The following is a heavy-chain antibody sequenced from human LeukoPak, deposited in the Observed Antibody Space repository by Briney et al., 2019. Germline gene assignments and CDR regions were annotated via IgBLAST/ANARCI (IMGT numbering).Heavy chain of an antibody. J-gene: IGHJ6*03. Sequence: ASVKVSCKASGYTFTSYDINWVRQATGQGLEWMGWMNPNSGNTGFAQKFQGRVTMTRNTSISTAYMELSSLRSEDTAVYYCARAGTGYDFWSGYPDYYYMDVWGKGTTVTVSS. D-gene: IGHD3-3*01. CDR1: GYTFTSYD. CDR3: ARAGTGYDFWSGYPDYYYMDV. CDR2: MNPNSGNT. V-gene: IGHV1-8*01.